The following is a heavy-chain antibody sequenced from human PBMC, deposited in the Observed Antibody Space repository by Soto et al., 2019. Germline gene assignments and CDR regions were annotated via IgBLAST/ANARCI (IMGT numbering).Heavy chain of an antibody. J-gene: IGHJ3*01. CDR1: GFTFSSYG. CDR2: IWYDGSNK. V-gene: IGHV3-33*01. D-gene: IGHD3-10*01. Sequence: QVQLVESGGGVVQPGRSLRLSCAASGFTFSSYGMHWVRQAPGKGLEWVAVIWYDGSNKYYADSVKGRFTISRDNSKNTLYLQMNGLRAEDSSVYYCARDYYYGSGSSNAFDVWGQGTMVTVSS. CDR3: ARDYYYGSGSSNAFDV.